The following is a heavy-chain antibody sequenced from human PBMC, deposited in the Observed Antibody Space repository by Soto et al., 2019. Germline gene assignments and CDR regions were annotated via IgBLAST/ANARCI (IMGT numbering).Heavy chain of an antibody. CDR1: GGSISSSSYY. V-gene: IGHV4-39*07. CDR3: ARGRKRGFPPGKNQWLVRGYYGMDV. CDR2: IYYSGST. Sequence: PSETLSLTCTVSGGSISSSSYYWGWIRQPPGKGLEWIGSIYYSGSTYYNPSLKSRVTISVDTSKNQFSLKLSSVTAADTAVYYCARGRKRGFPPGKNQWLVRGYYGMDVWGQGTTVTVSS. J-gene: IGHJ6*02. D-gene: IGHD6-19*01.